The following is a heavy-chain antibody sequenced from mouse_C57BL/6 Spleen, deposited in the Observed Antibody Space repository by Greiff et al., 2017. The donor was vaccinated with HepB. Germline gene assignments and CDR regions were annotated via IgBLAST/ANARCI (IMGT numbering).Heavy chain of an antibody. CDR2: IHPNSGST. CDR1: GYTFTSYW. V-gene: IGHV1-64*01. Sequence: QVQLQQPGAELVKPGASVKLSCKASGYTFTSYWMHWVKQRPGQGLEWIGMIHPNSGSTNYNEKFKSKATLTVDKSSSTAYMQLSSLTSEDSAVYYCAREGGTVVAHFDYWGQGTTLTVSS. D-gene: IGHD1-1*01. CDR3: AREGGTVVAHFDY. J-gene: IGHJ2*01.